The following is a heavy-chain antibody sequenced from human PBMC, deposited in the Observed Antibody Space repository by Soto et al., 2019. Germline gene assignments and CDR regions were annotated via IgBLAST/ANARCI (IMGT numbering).Heavy chain of an antibody. V-gene: IGHV3-23*01. J-gene: IGHJ5*02. D-gene: IGHD5-18*01. CDR1: GFTFSRYA. CDR3: AKDIRVHSYGYES. CDR2: INGSGGST. Sequence: EVQLLESGGGLVEAGGSLRLSCAASGFTFSRYAMRWVRQAPGKGLAWVSTINGSGGSTYFANSVKGRFTISRDNSKNTLYLQMNSLRAEDTAVYYCAKDIRVHSYGYESWGQGTLVTVSS.